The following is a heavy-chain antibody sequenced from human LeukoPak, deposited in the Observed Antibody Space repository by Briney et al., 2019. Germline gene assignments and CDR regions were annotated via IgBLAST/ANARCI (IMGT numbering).Heavy chain of an antibody. V-gene: IGHV1-18*01. CDR3: ARDGLALYCSSTCRPGAWFDL. J-gene: IGHJ5*02. D-gene: IGHD2-2*01. Sequence: GAAVKETLLDSGYTFTSYGISEVGQAPGQGLEWMGWISAYNGNTNYAQKLQGSVTMTTDTSTSTAYMELRSVTSDDTAVYYCARDGLALYCSSTCRPGAWFDLSGDGALVTVSS. CDR1: GYTFTSYG. CDR2: ISAYNGNT.